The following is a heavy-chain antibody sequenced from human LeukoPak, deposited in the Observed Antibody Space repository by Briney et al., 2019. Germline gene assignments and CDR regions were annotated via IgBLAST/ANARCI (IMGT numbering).Heavy chain of an antibody. J-gene: IGHJ4*02. D-gene: IGHD5-18*01. CDR1: GYTFTDYY. CDR2: INPNSGGT. V-gene: IGHV1-2*02. CDR3: ARELNVDTAMIEWYYGY. Sequence: ASVKVSCKASGYTFTDYYMHWVRQAPGQGFEWMGWINPNSGGTNYAQKFQGRVTMTRDTSISTAYMELSRLRSDDTAVYYCARELNVDTAMIEWYYGYWGQGTLVTVSS.